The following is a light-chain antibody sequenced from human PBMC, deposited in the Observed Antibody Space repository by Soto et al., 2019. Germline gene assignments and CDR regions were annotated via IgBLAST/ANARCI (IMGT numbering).Light chain of an antibody. CDR2: DVS. V-gene: IGLV2-14*01. Sequence: QSVLTQPASVSGSPGQSITISCTGTSSDVGAYNYVSWFQQHPGKAPKLMVYDVSNRPSGVSNRFSGSKSGSTASLTISGLQAEDEADYYCSSYTSSSTGVFGGGTKLTVL. CDR1: SSDVGAYNY. CDR3: SSYTSSSTGV. J-gene: IGLJ3*02.